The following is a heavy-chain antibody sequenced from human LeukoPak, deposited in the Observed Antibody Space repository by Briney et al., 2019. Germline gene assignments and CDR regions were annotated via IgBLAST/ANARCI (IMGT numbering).Heavy chain of an antibody. J-gene: IGHJ3*02. CDR3: ARPGRDYYDSSGYPPRTPLDAFDI. CDR2: IYPGDSDT. D-gene: IGHD3-22*01. CDR1: GYSFTSYW. V-gene: IGHV5-51*01. Sequence: GESLKISCKGSGYSFTSYWIGWVRQMPGKGLEWMGIIYPGDSDTRYSPSFQGQVTISADKSISTAYLQWSSLKASDTAMYYCARPGRDYYDSSGYPPRTPLDAFDIWGQGTMVTVSS.